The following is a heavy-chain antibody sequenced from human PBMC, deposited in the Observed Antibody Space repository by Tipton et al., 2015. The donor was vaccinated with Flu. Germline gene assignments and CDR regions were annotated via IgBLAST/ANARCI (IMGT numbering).Heavy chain of an antibody. V-gene: IGHV3-23*01. Sequence: GSLRLSCAASGFTFSNFAMIWVRQAPGKGLEWVSTISGGGGSTYYADSVKGRFTISRDNSKNTLYLQMNSLGTEDTAVYYCAKTDSSGYDYARRFDYWGQGTLVSVSS. CDR2: ISGGGGST. D-gene: IGHD3-22*01. CDR3: AKTDSSGYDYARRFDY. CDR1: GFTFSNFA. J-gene: IGHJ4*02.